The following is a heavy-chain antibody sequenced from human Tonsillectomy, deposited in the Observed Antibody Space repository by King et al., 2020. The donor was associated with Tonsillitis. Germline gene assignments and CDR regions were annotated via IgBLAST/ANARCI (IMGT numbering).Heavy chain of an antibody. V-gene: IGHV1-2*02. CDR2: INPNSDGT. J-gene: IGHJ4*02. Sequence: VQLVESGAEVKKPGASVKVSCKASGYPFTGYYIHWVRQAPGQRPEWMGWINPNSDGTHYAQKFQGRVTMTRDTSPSTVDMELSRLTSDDTAVYYCAREGYNYDSSGFYSAYWGQGTLVTVSS. D-gene: IGHD3-22*01. CDR1: GYPFTGYY. CDR3: AREGYNYDSSGFYSAY.